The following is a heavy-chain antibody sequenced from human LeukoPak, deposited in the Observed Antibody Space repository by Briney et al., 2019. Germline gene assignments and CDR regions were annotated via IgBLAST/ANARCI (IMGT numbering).Heavy chain of an antibody. CDR1: GGSFSGYY. J-gene: IGHJ6*03. CDR3: ARATNIKTAYKWELRYYYYYMDV. D-gene: IGHD1-26*01. V-gene: IGHV4-34*01. Sequence: PSETLSLTCAVYGGSFSGYYWSWIRQPPGKGLEWIGEINHSGSTNYNPSLKSRVTISVDTSKNQFSLKLSSVTASETAVYYCARATNIKTAYKWELRYYYYYMDVWGKGTTVTVSS. CDR2: INHSGST.